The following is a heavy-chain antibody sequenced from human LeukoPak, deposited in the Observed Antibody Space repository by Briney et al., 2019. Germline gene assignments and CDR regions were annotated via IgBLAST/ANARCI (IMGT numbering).Heavy chain of an antibody. D-gene: IGHD3-10*01. Sequence: PSETLSLTCTISGGSINNYYWSWIRQPPGKGLEWIGCIYYSGTTNYNPSLKSRVTISVGTSKNQFSLKLSSLTAADTAVYYCAREVSMVRGASWFDPWGQGTLVTVSP. V-gene: IGHV4-59*01. CDR1: GGSINNYY. J-gene: IGHJ5*02. CDR3: AREVSMVRGASWFDP. CDR2: IYYSGTT.